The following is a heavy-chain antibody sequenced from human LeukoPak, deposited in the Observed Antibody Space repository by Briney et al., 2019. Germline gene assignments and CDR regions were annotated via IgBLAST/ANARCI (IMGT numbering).Heavy chain of an antibody. D-gene: IGHD6-19*01. J-gene: IGHJ5*02. V-gene: IGHV1-3*01. CDR3: ARGAPIRVAVAATFDP. Sequence: ASVKVSCKTSGFTFTTYTMHWVRQAPGQRLERMGWINAANGNTQYSQKFQGRVTITRDTSASTAYMELSGLRSEDTAVYYCARGAPIRVAVAATFDPWGQGTLVTVPS. CDR2: INAANGNT. CDR1: GFTFTTYT.